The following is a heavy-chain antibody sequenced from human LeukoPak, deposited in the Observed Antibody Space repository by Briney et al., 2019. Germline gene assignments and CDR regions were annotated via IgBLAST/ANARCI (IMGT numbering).Heavy chain of an antibody. V-gene: IGHV4-59*01. CDR3: ARDGYSFGYGVDY. D-gene: IGHD5-18*01. Sequence: SETLSLTCTVSGGSISSYYWSWIRQPPGKGLEWIGYIYYSGSTNYNPSLKSRVTMSVDTSKNQFSLKLSSVTAADTAVYYCARDGYSFGYGVDYRGQGTLVTVSS. CDR1: GGSISSYY. J-gene: IGHJ4*02. CDR2: IYYSGST.